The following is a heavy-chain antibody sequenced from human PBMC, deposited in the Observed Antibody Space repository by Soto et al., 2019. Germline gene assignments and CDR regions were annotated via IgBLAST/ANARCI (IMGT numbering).Heavy chain of an antibody. Sequence: SETLSLTCTVSGGSISSYYWSWIRQPPGKGLEWIGYIYYSGSTNYNPSLKSRVTISVDTSKNQFSLKLSSVTAADTAVYYCAREHWNYGLIDYWGQGTLVTVSS. D-gene: IGHD1-7*01. CDR1: GGSISSYY. CDR2: IYYSGST. CDR3: AREHWNYGLIDY. V-gene: IGHV4-59*01. J-gene: IGHJ4*02.